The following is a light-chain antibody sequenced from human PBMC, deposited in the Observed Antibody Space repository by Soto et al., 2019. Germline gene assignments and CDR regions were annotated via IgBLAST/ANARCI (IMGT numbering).Light chain of an antibody. Sequence: EIVLTQSPATLSLSPGERVTLSCRASQSIGRYLAWYQHKPDQAPRLLIYDASNRATGIPARFSGSGSGTDFTLTISSLEPEDFADYYCQQRANWLTFGGGTKVEIK. V-gene: IGKV3-11*01. J-gene: IGKJ4*01. CDR1: QSIGRY. CDR2: DAS. CDR3: QQRANWLT.